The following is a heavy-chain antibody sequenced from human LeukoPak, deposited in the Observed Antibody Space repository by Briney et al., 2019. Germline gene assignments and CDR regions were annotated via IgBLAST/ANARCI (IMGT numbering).Heavy chain of an antibody. CDR1: GYTFTGYY. V-gene: IGHV1-46*01. D-gene: IGHD2-2*01. CDR2: INPSGGST. CDR3: ARDGPIVTSSTRYFDL. Sequence: ASVKVSCKASGYTFTGYYMHWVRQAPGQGLEWMGIINPSGGSTSYAQKFQGRVTMTRDTSTSTVYMELSSLRSEDTAVYYCARDGPIVTSSTRYFDLWGRGTLVTVSS. J-gene: IGHJ2*01.